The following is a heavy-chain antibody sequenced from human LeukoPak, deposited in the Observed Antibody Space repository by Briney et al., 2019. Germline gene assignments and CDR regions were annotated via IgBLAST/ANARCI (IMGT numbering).Heavy chain of an antibody. CDR1: GYTFTDYY. V-gene: IGHV1-2*02. Sequence: ASVTVSCKASGYTFTDYYMHWVRQAPGQGLEWMGWINPNSGVTYYAQKFQGRVSMTRDTSISTAYMEVSRLRSDDSALYYCARLSTPNLYYFDYWGQGTLVTVSS. CDR3: ARLSTPNLYYFDY. J-gene: IGHJ4*02. CDR2: INPNSGVT. D-gene: IGHD3-16*02.